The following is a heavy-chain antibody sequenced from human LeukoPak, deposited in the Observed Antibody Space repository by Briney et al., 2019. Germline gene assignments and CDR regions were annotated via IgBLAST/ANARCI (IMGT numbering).Heavy chain of an antibody. CDR1: GFTFSTYA. D-gene: IGHD5-12*01. CDR3: ARDSGRSGSLDY. Sequence: GGSLRLSCAASGFTFSTYAMKWVRQVPGKGLEWVSHIDSRGTYILYADFVKGRLTISRDNAKNSLYLQVSSLRAEDTAVYYCARDSGRSGSLDYWGQGTLVTVSS. V-gene: IGHV3-21*05. J-gene: IGHJ4*02. CDR2: IDSRGTYI.